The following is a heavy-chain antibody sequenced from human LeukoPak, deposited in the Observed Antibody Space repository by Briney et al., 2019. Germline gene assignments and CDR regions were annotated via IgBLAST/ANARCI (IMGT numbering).Heavy chain of an antibody. D-gene: IGHD3-22*01. J-gene: IGHJ4*02. CDR3: ASDYYTSSFDN. CDR1: GGSISTTTYY. V-gene: IGHV4-39*01. CDR2: MSHSGTT. Sequence: SETLSLTCTVSGGSISTTTYYWGWIRQPPGKGLEWVGSMSHSGTTYYNPSLKSRITISVDTSKNQFSLKLSSVTAADTAVYYCASDYYTSSFDNWGQGALVTVSS.